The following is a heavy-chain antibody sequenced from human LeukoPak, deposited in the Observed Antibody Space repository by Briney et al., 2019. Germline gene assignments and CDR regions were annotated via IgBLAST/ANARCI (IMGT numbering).Heavy chain of an antibody. J-gene: IGHJ5*02. CDR3: ALVLIVGATRGENWFDP. CDR2: ISAYNGST. Sequence: ASVKVSCKASGYTFTSYDISWVRQAPGQGLEWMGWISAYNGSTNYAQKLQGRVTMTTDTSTSTAYMELRSLRSDDTAVYYCALVLIVGATRGENWFDPWGQGTLVTVSS. V-gene: IGHV1-18*01. D-gene: IGHD1-26*01. CDR1: GYTFTSYD.